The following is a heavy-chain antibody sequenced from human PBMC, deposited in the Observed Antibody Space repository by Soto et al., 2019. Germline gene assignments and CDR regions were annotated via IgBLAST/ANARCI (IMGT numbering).Heavy chain of an antibody. V-gene: IGHV2-5*01. Sequence: SGPTLVNPTQTLTLTCTFSGFSLSTSGVGVGWIRQPPGKALEWLALIYWNDDKRYSPSLKSRLTITEDTSKNQVVLTMTNMDPVDTATYYCAHRFDLTAVAGRGYYFDYWGQGTLVTVSS. CDR2: IYWNDDK. J-gene: IGHJ4*02. CDR1: GFSLSTSGVG. D-gene: IGHD6-19*01. CDR3: AHRFDLTAVAGRGYYFDY.